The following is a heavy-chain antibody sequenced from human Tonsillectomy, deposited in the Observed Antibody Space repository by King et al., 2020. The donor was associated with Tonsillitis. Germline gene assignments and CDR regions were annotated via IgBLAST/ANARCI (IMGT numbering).Heavy chain of an antibody. V-gene: IGHV3-33*08. J-gene: IGHJ4*02. Sequence: VQLVESGGGVVQPGRSLRLSCVASGFTFSMYGMHWVRQAPGKGLEWVAIIWYDGSDKYYADSVKGRFTMSRDNSKNTVYLQMNSLRAEDTAVYYCARDQRYSSGWYGYIEHWGQGTLVTVSS. CDR1: GFTFSMYG. CDR3: ARDQRYSSGWYGYIEH. D-gene: IGHD6-19*01. CDR2: IWYDGSDK.